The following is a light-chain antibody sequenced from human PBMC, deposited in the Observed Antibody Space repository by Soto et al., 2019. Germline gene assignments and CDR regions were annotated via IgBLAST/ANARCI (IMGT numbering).Light chain of an antibody. Sequence: QPVLTQPASVSGSPGQSITISCTGTSSDIGVYNYVSWYQQYPGKAPRLLIYAVSNRPSGVSDRFSGSKSGNTASLTISGLQAEDEAHDYCCSYGGRILVIFGEGTKLTVL. CDR2: AVS. CDR3: CSYGGRILVI. CDR1: SSDIGVYNY. V-gene: IGLV2-14*01. J-gene: IGLJ2*01.